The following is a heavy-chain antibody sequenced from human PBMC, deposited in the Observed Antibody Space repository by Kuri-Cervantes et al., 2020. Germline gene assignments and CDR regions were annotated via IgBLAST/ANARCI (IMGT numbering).Heavy chain of an antibody. D-gene: IGHD3-22*01. J-gene: IGHJ4*02. V-gene: IGHV3-33*08. Sequence: GGSLRLSCAASGFTFDDYIMHWVRQAPGKGLEWVAVTWYDGSNKYYADSVKGRFTISRDNSKNTLYLQMNSLRAEDTAVYYCARDEYYYDSSGYSLPYWGQGTLVTVSS. CDR3: ARDEYYYDSSGYSLPY. CDR1: GFTFDDYI. CDR2: TWYDGSNK.